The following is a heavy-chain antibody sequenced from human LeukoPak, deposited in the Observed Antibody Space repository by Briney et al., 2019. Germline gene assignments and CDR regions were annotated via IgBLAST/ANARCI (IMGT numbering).Heavy chain of an antibody. J-gene: IGHJ6*02. V-gene: IGHV3-30*02. CDR2: IRYDGSNK. CDR3: ARALGVNWNAVYYYYGMDV. CDR1: GFTFSSYG. Sequence: GGSLRLSCAASGFTFSSYGMHWVRQAPGKGLEWVAFIRYDGSNKYYADSVKGRFTISRDNAKNSLYLQMNSLRAEDTAVYYCARALGVNWNAVYYYYGMDVWGQGTTVTVSS. D-gene: IGHD1-1*01.